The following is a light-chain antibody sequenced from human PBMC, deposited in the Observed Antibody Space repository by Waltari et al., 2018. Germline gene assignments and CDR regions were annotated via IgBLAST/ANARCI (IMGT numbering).Light chain of an antibody. V-gene: IGKV3-11*01. CDR3: QQRSNWPPQYT. CDR1: QSVSSY. CDR2: DAS. Sequence: EIVLTQSPATLSFSPAHRATLSCRASQSVSSYLAWYQQKPGQAPRLLIYDASNRATGIPARFSGSGSGTDFTLTISSLEPEDFAVYYCQQRSNWPPQYTFGQGTKLEIK. J-gene: IGKJ2*01.